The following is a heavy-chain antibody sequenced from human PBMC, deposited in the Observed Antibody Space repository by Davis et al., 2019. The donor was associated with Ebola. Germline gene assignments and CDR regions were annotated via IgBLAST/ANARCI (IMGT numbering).Heavy chain of an antibody. CDR2: LYSGGSS. J-gene: IGHJ4*02. CDR3: ARGGRLYHFDS. V-gene: IGHV3-66*02. CDR1: GFNVSKNY. D-gene: IGHD3-16*01. Sequence: GESLKISCAATGFNVSKNYVSWVRQAPGKGLECVSVLYSGGSSSHTDSVKGRFIISRDNFKNTLYLQMNTLRPEDTGVYYCARGGRLYHFDSWGQGTLVTVSS.